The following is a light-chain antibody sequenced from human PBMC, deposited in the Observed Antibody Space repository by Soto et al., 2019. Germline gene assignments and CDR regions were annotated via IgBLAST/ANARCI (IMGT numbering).Light chain of an antibody. CDR3: QQYDTYPLS. CDR2: RAS. CDR1: QSVGLY. Sequence: DIQMTQSPSTLSASVGDRVTINCRASQSVGLYLAWYQQKPGKAPNLLIYRASRLQRGVPSTFSASGSGTEFTLTISSLQPDDFATYYCQQYDTYPLSFGGGTTVDLK. V-gene: IGKV1-5*03. J-gene: IGKJ4*01.